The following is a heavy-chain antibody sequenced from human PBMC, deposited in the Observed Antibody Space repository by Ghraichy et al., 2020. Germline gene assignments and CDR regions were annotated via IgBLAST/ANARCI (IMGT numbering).Heavy chain of an antibody. CDR1: GFTFISYA. J-gene: IGHJ5*02. CDR2: ISGSGDNT. Sequence: GGSLRLSCAASGFTFISYAMSWVRQAPGKGLEWVSAISGSGDNTYYADSVKGRFTISRDNSRNTLYLQMNSLRAEDTAVYYCATGYSYVLTWGQGTLVTVSS. CDR3: ATGYSYVLT. V-gene: IGHV3-23*01. D-gene: IGHD5-18*01.